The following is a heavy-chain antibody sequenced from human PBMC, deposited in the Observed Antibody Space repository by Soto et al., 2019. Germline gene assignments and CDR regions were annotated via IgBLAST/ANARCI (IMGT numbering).Heavy chain of an antibody. Sequence: QVQLQESGPGLVKPSGTLSLTCAVSGGSISSSNWWSWVRQPPGEGLEWIGEIYHSGSTNYNPSLKSRVPISVDKSKNQFSLKLSSVTAADTAVYYCARGQGYGYNLLDYWGQGTLVTVSS. CDR2: IYHSGST. V-gene: IGHV4-4*02. CDR1: GGSISSSNW. J-gene: IGHJ4*02. D-gene: IGHD5-12*01. CDR3: ARGQGYGYNLLDY.